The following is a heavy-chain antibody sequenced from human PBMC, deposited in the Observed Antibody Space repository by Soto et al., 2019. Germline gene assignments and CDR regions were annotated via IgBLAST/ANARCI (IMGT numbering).Heavy chain of an antibody. CDR2: MNPNIGNT. J-gene: IGHJ5*02. D-gene: IGHD6-13*01. CDR1: GYTFTSYD. Sequence: ASVKVSCKASGYTFTSYDINWVRQATGQGVEWMGWMNPNIGNTGYAQKFQGRVTMTRNTSISTAYMELSSLRSEDTAVYYCARLRGIAAAGNHNWFDPWGQGTLVTVSS. V-gene: IGHV1-8*01. CDR3: ARLRGIAAAGNHNWFDP.